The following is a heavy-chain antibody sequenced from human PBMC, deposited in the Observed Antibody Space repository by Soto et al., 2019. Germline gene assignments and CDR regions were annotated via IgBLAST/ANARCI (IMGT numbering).Heavy chain of an antibody. V-gene: IGHV4-4*02. Sequence: SETLSLTWHVSGGSITTSVLWTCFRQFPGRGLEWIGEIAHDGHTHYNPSLSGRVTMSVDLSNSQFSLNVDSVNAADTDVYFCAGGRDYDYWGQGTLVTVSS. CDR1: GGSITTSVL. J-gene: IGHJ4*02. D-gene: IGHD1-26*01. CDR2: IAHDGHT. CDR3: AGGRDYDY.